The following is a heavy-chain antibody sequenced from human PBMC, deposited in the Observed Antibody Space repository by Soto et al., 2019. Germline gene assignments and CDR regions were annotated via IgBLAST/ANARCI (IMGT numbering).Heavy chain of an antibody. V-gene: IGHV1-58*01. D-gene: IGHD3-3*01. CDR2: IVVGSGNT. Sequence: SVKVSCKASGFTFTSSAVQWVRQARGQRLEWIGWIVVGSGNTNYAQKFQERVTITRDMSTSTAYMELSSLRSEDTAVYYCAAEVRYDFWSGYYDHYYYYGMDVWGQGTTVTVSS. CDR3: AAEVRYDFWSGYYDHYYYYGMDV. CDR1: GFTFTSSA. J-gene: IGHJ6*02.